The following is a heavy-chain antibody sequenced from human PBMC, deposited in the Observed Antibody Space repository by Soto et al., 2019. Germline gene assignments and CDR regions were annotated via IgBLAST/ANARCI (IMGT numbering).Heavy chain of an antibody. Sequence: QVQLVQSGAEVKMPGSSVKVSCKASGGTFNSYAIDWVRQAPGQGLEWMGGIIPIFGTTNYPQKLQGRVKLTADESTRPAYMELRTRRAEDTAVYYCARGIVTGSEYNYYYYGMDVWGQGTTVTVSS. D-gene: IGHD1-1*01. CDR2: IIPIFGTT. V-gene: IGHV1-69*12. J-gene: IGHJ6*02. CDR3: ARGIVTGSEYNYYYYGMDV. CDR1: GGTFNSYA.